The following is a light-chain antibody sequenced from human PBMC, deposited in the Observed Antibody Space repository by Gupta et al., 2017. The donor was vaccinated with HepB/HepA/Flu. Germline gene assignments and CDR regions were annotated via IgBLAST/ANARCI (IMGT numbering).Light chain of an antibody. CDR1: QSIDTY. CDR3: QQSSSRPRT. V-gene: IGKV1-39*01. Sequence: ASVGDRVTLTCRASQSIDTYLNWYQQKPGKAPKILIYAASTLHSGVPSRFSGTGSGTDFTLTISSLQPEDFATYYCQQSSSRPRTFGQGTKVEIK. CDR2: AAS. J-gene: IGKJ1*01.